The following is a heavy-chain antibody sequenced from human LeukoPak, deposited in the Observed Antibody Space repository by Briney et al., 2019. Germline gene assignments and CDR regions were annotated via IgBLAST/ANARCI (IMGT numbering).Heavy chain of an antibody. V-gene: IGHV6-1*01. D-gene: IGHD1-26*01. CDR1: GDSVSSNSAA. J-gene: IGHJ5*02. Sequence: SQTLSLTCAISGDSVSSNSAAWNWIRQSPSRGLEWLGRTYYRSKWYNDYAVSVKSRITINPDTSKNQFSLQLNFVTPEDTAVYYCAGGGAGMVGAPNWFDPWGQGTLVTVSS. CDR2: TYYRSKWYN. CDR3: AGGGAGMVGAPNWFDP.